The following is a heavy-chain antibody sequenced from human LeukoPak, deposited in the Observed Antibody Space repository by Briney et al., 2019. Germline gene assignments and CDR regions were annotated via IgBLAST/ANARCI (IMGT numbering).Heavy chain of an antibody. CDR2: IKQDGSEK. CDR3: VTPTTSTLDHY. Sequence: GGSLRLSCAASGFTFSSYWMSWVRQAPGKGLEWVANIKQDGSEKYYVDSVKGRFTISRDNAKNSLYLQMNSLRAEDTAVYYCVTPTTSTLDHYWGQGTLLTVSS. J-gene: IGHJ4*02. V-gene: IGHV3-7*05. CDR1: GFTFSSYW. D-gene: IGHD5/OR15-5a*01.